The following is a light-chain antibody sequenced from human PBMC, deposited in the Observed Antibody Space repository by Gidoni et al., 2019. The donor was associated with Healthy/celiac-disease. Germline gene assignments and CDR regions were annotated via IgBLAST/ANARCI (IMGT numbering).Light chain of an antibody. CDR1: QSISSW. CDR3: QQYNSYWT. V-gene: IGKV1-5*03. J-gene: IGKJ1*01. CDR2: KAS. Sequence: DTQMTQSPSTLSASVGDRVTITCRASQSISSWLDWYQQKPGKAPKLLIYKASSLESGVPSRFSGSGSGTEFTLTISSLQPDDFATYYCQQYNSYWTFGQGTKVEIK.